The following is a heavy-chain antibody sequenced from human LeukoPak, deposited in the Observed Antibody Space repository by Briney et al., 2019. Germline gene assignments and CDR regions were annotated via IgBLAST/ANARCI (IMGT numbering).Heavy chain of an antibody. Sequence: ASVKASCKASGYTFTNYDINWVRQATGQGLEWMGYMNPNSGNSAYAQKFQGRVTITTDASIGTAYMELSGLRSEDTALYYCAREGLDYWGQGTLVTVSS. J-gene: IGHJ4*02. V-gene: IGHV1-8*01. CDR2: MNPNSGNS. CDR3: AREGLDY. CDR1: GYTFTNYD.